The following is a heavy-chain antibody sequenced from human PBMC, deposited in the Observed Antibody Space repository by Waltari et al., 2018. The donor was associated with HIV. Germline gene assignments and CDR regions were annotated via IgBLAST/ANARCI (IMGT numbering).Heavy chain of an antibody. D-gene: IGHD2-15*01. CDR3: ARGGCSGRTCYSKSFDL. CDR2: IIPKFGAT. Sequence: QVQLVQSGAEMKMPESSVKVSCKASGGGFGSYTISWVRQAPGQGLEWMGGIIPKFGATHFAQKFQGRVTISADESTSTVYLELTSLRSDDTAVYYCARGGCSGRTCYSKSFDLWGQGTKVTV. V-gene: IGHV1-69*01. CDR1: GGGFGSYT. J-gene: IGHJ3*01.